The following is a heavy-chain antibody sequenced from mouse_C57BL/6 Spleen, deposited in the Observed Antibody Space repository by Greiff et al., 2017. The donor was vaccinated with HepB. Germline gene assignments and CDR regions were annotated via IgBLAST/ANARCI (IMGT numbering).Heavy chain of an antibody. CDR2: IYPGDGDT. CDR1: GYAFSSSW. D-gene: IGHD6-1*01. CDR3: ALQRYAMDY. J-gene: IGHJ4*01. Sequence: QVQLQQSGPELVKPGASVKISCKASGYAFSSSWMNWVKQRPGKGLEWIGRIYPGDGDTNYNGKFKGKATLTADKSSSTAYMQLSSLISEDSAVYFCALQRYAMDYWGQGTSVTVSS. V-gene: IGHV1-82*01.